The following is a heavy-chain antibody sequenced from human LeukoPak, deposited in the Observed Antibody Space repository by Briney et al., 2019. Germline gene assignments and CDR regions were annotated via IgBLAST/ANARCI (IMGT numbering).Heavy chain of an antibody. Sequence: SETLSLTCTVSGGSISSYYWSWIRQPPGNGLEWIGYIYYSGSTNYNPSLKSRVTISVDTSKNQFSLKLSSVTAADTAVYYCARQAGPRWFDPWGQGTLVTVSS. V-gene: IGHV4-59*08. J-gene: IGHJ5*02. D-gene: IGHD6-19*01. CDR1: GGSISSYY. CDR2: IYYSGST. CDR3: ARQAGPRWFDP.